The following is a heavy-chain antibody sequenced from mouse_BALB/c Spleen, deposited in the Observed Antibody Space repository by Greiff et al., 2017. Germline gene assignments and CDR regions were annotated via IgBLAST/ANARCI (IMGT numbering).Heavy chain of an antibody. V-gene: IGHV5-12-1*01. CDR1: GFAFSSYD. Sequence: EVHLVESGGGLVKPGGSLKLSCAASGFAFSSYDMSWVRQTPEKRLEWVAYISSGGGSTYYPDTVKGRFTISRDNAKNTLYLQMSSLKSEDTAMYYCARLRLRRAMDYWGQGTSVTVSS. J-gene: IGHJ4*01. CDR2: ISSGGGST. D-gene: IGHD1-2*01. CDR3: ARLRLRRAMDY.